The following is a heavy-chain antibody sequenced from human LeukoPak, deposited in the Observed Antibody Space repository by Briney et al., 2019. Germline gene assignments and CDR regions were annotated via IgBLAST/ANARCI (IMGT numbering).Heavy chain of an antibody. CDR3: TTDWIALDY. J-gene: IGHJ4*02. CDR1: GFTFSDYT. D-gene: IGHD2-2*03. Sequence: GGSLRLSCAASGFTFSDYTMNWVRQAPGKGLEWVSSISSGGTYKYYADSVKGRFTISRDDSKNTLYLQMNSLKTEDTAVYYCTTDWIALDYWGQGTLVTVSS. V-gene: IGHV3-21*03. CDR2: ISSGGTYK.